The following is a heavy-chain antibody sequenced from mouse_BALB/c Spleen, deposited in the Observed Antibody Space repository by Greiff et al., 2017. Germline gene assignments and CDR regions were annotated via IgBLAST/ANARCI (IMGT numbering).Heavy chain of an antibody. V-gene: IGHV5-17*02. CDR2: ISSGSSTI. J-gene: IGHJ4*01. D-gene: IGHD1-1*01. CDR3: ARNYYGSRDYAMDY. Sequence: EVQRVESGGGLVQPGGSRKLSCAASGFTFSRFGMHWVRQAPEKGLEWVAYISSGSSTIYYADTVKGRFTISRDNPKNTLFLQMTSLRSEDTAMYYCARNYYGSRDYAMDYWGQGTSVTVSS. CDR1: GFTFSRFG.